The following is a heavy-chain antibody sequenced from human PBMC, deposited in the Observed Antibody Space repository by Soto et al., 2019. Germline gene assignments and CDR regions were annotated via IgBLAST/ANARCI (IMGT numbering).Heavy chain of an antibody. V-gene: IGHV3-64D*09. D-gene: IGHD3-10*01. J-gene: IGHJ3*02. CDR1: LFTFSSYA. CDR3: VKSKDGSGSDDAFDI. Sequence: GSLLLSFSSSLFTFSSYAMHWVRQAPGKGLEYVSAISLHGGSTYYADSVKGRFTISRDNSKNTLYLQMSSLRDEDTAVYYCVKSKDGSGSDDAFDIWGQGTMVTVS. CDR2: ISLHGGST.